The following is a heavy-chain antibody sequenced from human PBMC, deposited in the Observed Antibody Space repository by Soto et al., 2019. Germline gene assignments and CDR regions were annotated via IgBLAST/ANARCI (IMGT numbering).Heavy chain of an antibody. J-gene: IGHJ6*03. CDR3: ARLEHALRGFGYYMDV. Sequence: SETLSLTCTVSGGSISSYYWSWIRQPPGKGLEWIGYIYYSGSTNYNPSLKSRVTISVDTSKNQFSLKLSSVTAADTAVYYCARLEHALRGFGYYMDVWGKGTTVTVSS. CDR1: GGSISSYY. D-gene: IGHD3-16*01. V-gene: IGHV4-59*08. CDR2: IYYSGST.